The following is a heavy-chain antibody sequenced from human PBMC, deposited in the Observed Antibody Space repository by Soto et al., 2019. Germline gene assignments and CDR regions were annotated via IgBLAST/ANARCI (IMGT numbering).Heavy chain of an antibody. CDR2: IYYSGST. CDR3: ARLELRFLNPNWFDP. CDR1: GGSISSSSYY. D-gene: IGHD3-3*01. J-gene: IGHJ5*02. V-gene: IGHV4-39*01. Sequence: SETLSLTCTVSGGSISSSSYYWGWIRQPPGKGLEWIGSIYYSGSTYYNPSLKSRVTISVDTSKNQFSLKLSSVTAADTAVYYCARLELRFLNPNWFDPWGQGTLVTVSS.